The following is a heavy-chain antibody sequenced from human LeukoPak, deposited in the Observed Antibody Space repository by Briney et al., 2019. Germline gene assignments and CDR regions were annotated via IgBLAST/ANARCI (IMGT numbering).Heavy chain of an antibody. CDR1: GGSISNYY. D-gene: IGHD2-2*02. Sequence: PSETLSLTCTVSGGSISNYYWSWIRQPAGKGLEWIGRIYTSGTTNYNPSLKSRVTMSVDTSKNQFSLKLSSVTAADTAVYYCVREALPAAIVFDYWGQGILVTVSS. V-gene: IGHV4-4*07. CDR2: IYTSGTT. CDR3: VREALPAAIVFDY. J-gene: IGHJ4*02.